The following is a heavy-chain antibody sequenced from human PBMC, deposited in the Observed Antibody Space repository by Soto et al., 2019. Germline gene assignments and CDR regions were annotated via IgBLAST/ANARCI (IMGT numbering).Heavy chain of an antibody. CDR1: GGSFSGYY. V-gene: IGHV4-34*01. D-gene: IGHD3-10*01. Sequence: PSETLSLTCAVYGGSFSGYYWSWIRQPPGKGLEWIGEINHSGSTNFNPSLKSRVTISVDTSKNQFSLKLSSVTAADTAVYYCARILLWFGEFPQARFDPWGQGTLVTVSS. CDR3: ARILLWFGEFPQARFDP. CDR2: INHSGST. J-gene: IGHJ5*02.